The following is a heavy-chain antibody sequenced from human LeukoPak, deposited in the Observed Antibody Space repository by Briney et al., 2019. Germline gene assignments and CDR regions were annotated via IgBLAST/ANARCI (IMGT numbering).Heavy chain of an antibody. CDR3: ASSYSSGRDNWFDP. J-gene: IGHJ5*02. CDR1: GYTFTGYY. CDR2: INPNSGGT. Sequence: ASVKVSCKASGYTFTGYYMHWVRQAPGQGLERMGWINPNSGGTNYAQKFQGWVTMTRVTSISTAYMELSRLRSDDTAVYYCASSYSSGRDNWFDPWGQGTLVTVSS. D-gene: IGHD6-19*01. V-gene: IGHV1-2*04.